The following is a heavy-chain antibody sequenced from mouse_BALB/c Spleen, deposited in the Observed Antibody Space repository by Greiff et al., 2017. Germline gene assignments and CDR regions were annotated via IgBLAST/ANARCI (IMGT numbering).Heavy chain of an antibody. CDR2: IRNKANGYTT. J-gene: IGHJ2*01. CDR3: ARAPLTGHFDY. D-gene: IGHD4-1*01. Sequence: RVVESGGGLVQPGGSLRLSCATSGFTFTDYYMSWVRQPPGKALEWLGFIRNKANGYTTEYSASVKGRFTISRDNSQSILYLQMNTLRAEDSATYYCARAPLTGHFDYWGQGTTLTVSS. V-gene: IGHV7-3*02. CDR1: GFTFTDYY.